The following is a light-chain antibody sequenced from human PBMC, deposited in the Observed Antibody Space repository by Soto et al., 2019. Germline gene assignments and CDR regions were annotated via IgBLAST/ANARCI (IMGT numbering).Light chain of an antibody. V-gene: IGKV3-15*01. Sequence: EIGISQSASALSVSPGESATLSCRSSQNIRNNLAWYQQKPGQAPRLLFSDTSTRATTVPARFNGSGSGTEFSLAISNLQAEDFAVYYCHQYNNWPLTFGEGTKVDI. CDR1: QNIRNN. J-gene: IGKJ4*01. CDR2: DTS. CDR3: HQYNNWPLT.